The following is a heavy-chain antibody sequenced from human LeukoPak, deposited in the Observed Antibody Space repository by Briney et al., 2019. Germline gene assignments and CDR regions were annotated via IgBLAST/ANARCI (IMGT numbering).Heavy chain of an antibody. Sequence: GASVKVSCEASGYTFTGYYMHWVRQAPGQGLEWMGWINPNSGGTNYAQKFQGRVTMTRDTSISTAYMELSRLRSDDTAVYYCARTPLRSAAAVIPFDYWGQGTLVTVSS. CDR2: INPNSGGT. J-gene: IGHJ4*02. V-gene: IGHV1-2*02. CDR3: ARTPLRSAAAVIPFDY. CDR1: GYTFTGYY. D-gene: IGHD2-2*02.